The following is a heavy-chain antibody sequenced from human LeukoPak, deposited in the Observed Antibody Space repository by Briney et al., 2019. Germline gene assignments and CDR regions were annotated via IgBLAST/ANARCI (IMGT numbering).Heavy chain of an antibody. Sequence: PSETLPLTCAVYGGSFSGYYWSWIRQPPGKGLEWIGEINHSGSTNYNPSLKSRVTISVDTSKNQFSLKLSSVTAADTAVYYCARTDFWSGSHFDYWGQGTLVTVSS. CDR3: ARTDFWSGSHFDY. D-gene: IGHD3-3*01. CDR2: INHSGST. J-gene: IGHJ4*02. V-gene: IGHV4-34*01. CDR1: GGSFSGYY.